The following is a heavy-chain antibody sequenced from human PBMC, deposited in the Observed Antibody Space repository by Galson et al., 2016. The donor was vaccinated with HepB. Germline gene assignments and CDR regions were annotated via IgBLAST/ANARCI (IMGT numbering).Heavy chain of an antibody. CDR1: GFTFSTYA. D-gene: IGHD3-22*01. Sequence: SLRLSCAASGFTFSTYAMSWVRQAPGKGLEWVSGIGGTIGTTYYVGSVKGRFTISRDNSKNTVYLQMHSLRAADTAVYYCAKPYYYDSDDYPWAFFDDWGQGTLVTVSS. J-gene: IGHJ4*02. CDR2: IGGTIGTT. CDR3: AKPYYYDSDDYPWAFFDD. V-gene: IGHV3-23*01.